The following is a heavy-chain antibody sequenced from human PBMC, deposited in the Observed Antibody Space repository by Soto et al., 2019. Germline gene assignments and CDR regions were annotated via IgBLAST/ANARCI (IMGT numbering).Heavy chain of an antibody. CDR1: GGSFSAYY. Sequence: QVQLQQWGAGLLKPSETLSLTCAVYGGSFSAYYWSWIRQPPGKGLEWIGEINHSGSTNYNPSLKSRVTISVDTSKNQFSLKLSSVTAADMTVYYCARGRLVAVAGGVGGYFYLWGRGTLVTVSS. CDR2: INHSGST. V-gene: IGHV4-34*01. J-gene: IGHJ2*01. D-gene: IGHD6-19*01. CDR3: ARGRLVAVAGGVGGYFYL.